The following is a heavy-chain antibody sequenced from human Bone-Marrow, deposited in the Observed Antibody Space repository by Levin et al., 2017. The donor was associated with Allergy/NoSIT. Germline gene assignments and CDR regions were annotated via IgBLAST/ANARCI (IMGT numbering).Heavy chain of an antibody. V-gene: IGHV3-7*01. CDR2: IKEDGSEK. Sequence: GGSLRLFCAASGFTFSNSWMSWVRQTPGKGLEWVANIKEDGSEKYYVDSVKGRCTISRDNAKNSLYVQMNSLRAEDTAVYYCARDQFRRATIGARWFDPWGQGTLVIVSS. CDR1: GFTFSNSW. J-gene: IGHJ5*02. CDR3: ARDQFRRATIGARWFDP. D-gene: IGHD5-24*01.